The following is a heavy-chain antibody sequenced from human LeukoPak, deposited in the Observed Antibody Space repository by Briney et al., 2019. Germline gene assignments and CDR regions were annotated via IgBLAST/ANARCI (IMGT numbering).Heavy chain of an antibody. Sequence: SVKVSCKASGGTFSNYAISWVRQAPGQGLEWMGGIIPIFGTADYAQKFQGRVTMTRDMSTSTVYMEMSSLRSEDTAVYYCARCDHFEVAAKRDWYFDLWGRGTLVTVSS. D-gene: IGHD2-15*01. CDR2: IIPIFGTA. CDR3: ARCDHFEVAAKRDWYFDL. V-gene: IGHV1-69*05. J-gene: IGHJ2*01. CDR1: GGTFSNYA.